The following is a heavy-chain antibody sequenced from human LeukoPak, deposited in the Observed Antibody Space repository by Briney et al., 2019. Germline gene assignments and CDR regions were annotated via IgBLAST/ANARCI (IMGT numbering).Heavy chain of an antibody. D-gene: IGHD4-11*01. V-gene: IGHV3-7*01. CDR3: ARDRHDYTHYFDY. CDR2: IKQDGSEK. J-gene: IGHJ4*02. Sequence: GGSLRLSCAASGFTFSTYWMSWVRQAPGKGLEWVANIKQDGSEKYYVDSVKGRFTISRDNAKNSLYLQMNSLRAEDTAVYYCARDRHDYTHYFDYWGQGTLVTVSS. CDR1: GFTFSTYW.